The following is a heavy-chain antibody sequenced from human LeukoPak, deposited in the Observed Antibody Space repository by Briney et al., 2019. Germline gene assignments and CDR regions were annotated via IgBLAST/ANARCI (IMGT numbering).Heavy chain of an antibody. CDR3: AKDHYVAGRYDAFDI. CDR2: ITTSGGST. D-gene: IGHD3-10*01. J-gene: IGHJ3*02. CDR1: GFTFSSYA. Sequence: GGSLRLSCAASGFTFSSYAMSWVRQAPGEGLEWVSSITTSGGSTYYADSVKGRFTISRDNAKNTLYLQMNSLRAEDTAVYYCAKDHYVAGRYDAFDIWGQGTMVTVSS. V-gene: IGHV3-23*01.